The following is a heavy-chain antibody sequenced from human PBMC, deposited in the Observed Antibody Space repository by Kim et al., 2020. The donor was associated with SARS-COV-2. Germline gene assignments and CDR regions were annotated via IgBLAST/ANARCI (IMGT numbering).Heavy chain of an antibody. V-gene: IGHV4-39*01. Sequence: SETLSLTCTVSGGSISSSRYYWGWIRQPPGKGLEWIGSISYSGSTYYNPSLKSRVTISVDTSKNQFSLKLDSVTAADTAVYYCARQFRGTSPLFDYWGQGTLVTVSS. CDR1: GGSISSSRYY. CDR2: ISYSGST. CDR3: ARQFRGTSPLFDY. D-gene: IGHD3-10*01. J-gene: IGHJ4*02.